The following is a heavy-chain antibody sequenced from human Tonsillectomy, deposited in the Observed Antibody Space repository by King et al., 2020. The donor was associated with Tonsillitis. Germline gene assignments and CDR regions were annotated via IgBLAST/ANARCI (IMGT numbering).Heavy chain of an antibody. V-gene: IGHV3-15*01. CDR1: GFTFSNAW. Sequence: VQLVESGGGLVKPGGSLRLSCAASGFTFSNAWMSWVRQAPGKGLEWVGRIKSKTDGGTTDYAAPVKGRFTISRDDSKNTLYLQMNSLKTEDTAVYYCTTTIGNSSSSLDYWGQGTLVTVSS. CDR3: TTTIGNSSSSLDY. J-gene: IGHJ4*02. CDR2: IKSKTDGGTT. D-gene: IGHD6-13*01.